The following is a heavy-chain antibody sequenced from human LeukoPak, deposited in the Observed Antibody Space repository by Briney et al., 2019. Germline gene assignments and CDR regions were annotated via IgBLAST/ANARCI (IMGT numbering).Heavy chain of an antibody. D-gene: IGHD3-10*01. Sequence: GGSLRLSCAASGFIFSSYEMNCVRQAPGKGLEWVSFISGSGSTIYYADSVKGRFTISRDNAKNSLYLQMNSLRAEDTAVYYCAGDSYGLNYWGQGTLVTVSS. CDR3: AGDSYGLNY. CDR2: ISGSGSTI. CDR1: GFIFSSYE. J-gene: IGHJ4*02. V-gene: IGHV3-48*03.